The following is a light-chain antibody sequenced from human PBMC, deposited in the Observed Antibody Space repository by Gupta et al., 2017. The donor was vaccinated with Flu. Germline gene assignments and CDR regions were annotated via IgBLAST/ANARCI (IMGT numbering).Light chain of an antibody. CDR1: QSVSSSY. CDR3: HQYGGSPRT. J-gene: IGKJ1*01. V-gene: IGKV3-20*01. Sequence: IVLTQSPGTLSLSPGERATLSCRASQSVSSSYLAWYQQKPGQAPRLLIYGASSRATGIPDRFSGSGSGTDFTLTISRLEPEDFAVYYCHQYGGSPRTFGQGTKVEMK. CDR2: GAS.